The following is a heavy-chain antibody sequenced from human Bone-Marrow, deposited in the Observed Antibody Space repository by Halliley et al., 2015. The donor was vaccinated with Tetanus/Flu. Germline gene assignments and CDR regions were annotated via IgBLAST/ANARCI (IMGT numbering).Heavy chain of an antibody. D-gene: IGHD2-21*02. CDR1: GFTFSNYW. V-gene: IGHV3-7*03. CDR3: ARDGGWTADY. J-gene: IGHJ4*02. Sequence: LSLTCAASGFTFSNYWMNWVRQAPGKGLEWVANIKEDGSDNNYVDSVKGRFTISRDNAKNSMYLQMNSLRAEDTAVYYCARDGGWTADYWGQGTLVTVSS. CDR2: IKEDGSDN.